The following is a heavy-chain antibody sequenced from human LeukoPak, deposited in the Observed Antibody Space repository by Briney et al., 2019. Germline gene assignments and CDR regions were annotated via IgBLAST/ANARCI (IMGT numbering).Heavy chain of an antibody. Sequence: ASVKVSCKASGYTFTSYGISWVRQAPGQGLEWMGWISAYNGNTNYAQKLQGRVTMTTDTSTSTAYMELRSLRSDDTAVYYCARDGCSSTSCYGEGYYMDVWGKGTTVTVSS. D-gene: IGHD2-2*01. CDR3: ARDGCSSTSCYGEGYYMDV. V-gene: IGHV1-18*01. J-gene: IGHJ6*03. CDR2: ISAYNGNT. CDR1: GYTFTSYG.